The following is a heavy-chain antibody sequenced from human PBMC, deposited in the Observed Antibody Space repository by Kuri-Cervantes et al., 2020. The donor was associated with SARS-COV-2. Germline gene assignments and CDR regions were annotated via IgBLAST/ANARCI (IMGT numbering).Heavy chain of an antibody. CDR3: AKSRWQQLSWLDY. Sequence: CCASSGFTFSSYAMSWVRQAPGKGQGWVLAISGSGGSTYYADSVKGRFTISSDNFKNTLYLQMNSLRAEDTAVYYCAKSRWQQLSWLDYWGQGTLVTVSS. D-gene: IGHD6-13*01. CDR1: GFTFSSYA. CDR2: ISGSGGST. J-gene: IGHJ4*02. V-gene: IGHV3-23*01.